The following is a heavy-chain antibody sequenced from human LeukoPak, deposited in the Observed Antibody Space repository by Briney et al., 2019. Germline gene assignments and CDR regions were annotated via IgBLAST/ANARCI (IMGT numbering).Heavy chain of an antibody. V-gene: IGHV4-39*01. Sequence: SETLSLTCTVSGDSISSSSYYWGWVRQPPGKGLEWIGTIYYSGSTYYNPSLKSRVTISVDTSKNQFSLKLSSVTAADTAVYYCARQEVYCSSTSCYARGYSYGTFFDYWGQGTLVTVSS. CDR3: ARQEVYCSSTSCYARGYSYGTFFDY. CDR1: GDSISSSSYY. J-gene: IGHJ4*02. CDR2: IYYSGST. D-gene: IGHD2-2*01.